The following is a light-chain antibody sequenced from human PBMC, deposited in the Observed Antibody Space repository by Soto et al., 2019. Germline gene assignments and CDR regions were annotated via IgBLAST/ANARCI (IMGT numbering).Light chain of an antibody. CDR1: FSNIGRNY. V-gene: IGLV1-51*01. CDR3: GTWDNNLSAWV. Sequence: QSVLTQPPSVSAAPGEKISISCSGRFSNIGRNYISWYQQFPGTVPKLLIYDTNKRPLGIPDRFSGSKSGTSATLSITGLQSGDEADYYCGTWDNNLSAWVFGGGTQLTVL. J-gene: IGLJ2*01. CDR2: DTN.